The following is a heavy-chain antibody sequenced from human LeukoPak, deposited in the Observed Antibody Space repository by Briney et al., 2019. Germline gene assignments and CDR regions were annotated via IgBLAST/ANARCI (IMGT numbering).Heavy chain of an antibody. J-gene: IGHJ3*01. CDR1: GYTFTTYD. D-gene: IGHD3-10*01. CDR3: AKDNRDYSGSVTLLGAFEV. CDR2: ISAYNGNT. V-gene: IGHV1-18*01. Sequence: ASVTVSCTASGYTFTTYDVSWVRQAPGQGLEWLGWISAYNGNTKSAQKFQGRVTMTTDTSTSTAYMELRSLRSDDTAVYYCAKDNRDYSGSVTLLGAFEVWGQGTLVTVSS.